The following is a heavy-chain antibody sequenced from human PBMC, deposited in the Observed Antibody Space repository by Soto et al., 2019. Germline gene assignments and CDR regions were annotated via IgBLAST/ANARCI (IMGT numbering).Heavy chain of an antibody. J-gene: IGHJ5*02. CDR2: INPNSGGT. CDR3: ARGGKRIAARQSNWFDP. CDR1: GYTFTGYY. V-gene: IGHV1-2*02. D-gene: IGHD6-6*01. Sequence: VKVSCXASGYTFTGYYMHWVRQAPGQGLEWMGWINPNSGGTNYAQKFQGRVTMTRDTSISTAYMELSRLRSDDTAVYYCARGGKRIAARQSNWFDPWGQGTLVTVSS.